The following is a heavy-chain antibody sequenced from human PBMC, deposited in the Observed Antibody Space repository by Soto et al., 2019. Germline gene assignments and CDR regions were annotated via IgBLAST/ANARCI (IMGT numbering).Heavy chain of an antibody. V-gene: IGHV3-53*01. J-gene: IGHJ4*02. CDR2: IYSGGST. D-gene: IGHD1-7*01. Sequence: LRLSCAASGFTVSSNYMSWVRQAPGKGLEWVSVIYSGGSTYYADSVKGRFTISRDNSKNTLYLQMNSLRAEDTAVYYCAGGASITGTRGFDYWGQGTLVTVSS. CDR3: AGGASITGTRGFDY. CDR1: GFTVSSNY.